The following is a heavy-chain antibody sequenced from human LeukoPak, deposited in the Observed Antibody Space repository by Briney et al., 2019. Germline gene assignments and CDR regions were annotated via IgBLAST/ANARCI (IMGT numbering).Heavy chain of an antibody. J-gene: IGHJ4*02. V-gene: IGHV1-2*02. CDR1: GYTFTGYY. CDR2: INPNSGGT. D-gene: IGHD5-18*01. Sequence: GASVKVSCKASGYTFTGYYMYWVRQAPGQGLEWMGWINPNSGGTNYAQKFQGRVTMTRDTSISTAYMELSRLRSDDTAVYYCAREFGDTAMVTPFDYWGQGTLVTVSS. CDR3: AREFGDTAMVTPFDY.